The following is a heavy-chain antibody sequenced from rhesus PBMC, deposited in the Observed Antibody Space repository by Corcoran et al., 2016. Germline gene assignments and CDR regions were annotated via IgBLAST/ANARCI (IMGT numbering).Heavy chain of an antibody. J-gene: IGHJ4*01. Sequence: QVQLQESGPGLVKPSETLSLTCAVSGGSISSSNWWSWIRQPPGKGLEWIGYISGSSGSTYYNPSLKSRVTISKDTYKNQFSLKLSTVTAADMAVYYCARRRVGATFDYWGQGVLVTVSS. D-gene: IGHD1-44*02. CDR2: ISGSSGST. V-gene: IGHV4-65*01. CDR1: GGSISSSNW. CDR3: ARRRVGATFDY.